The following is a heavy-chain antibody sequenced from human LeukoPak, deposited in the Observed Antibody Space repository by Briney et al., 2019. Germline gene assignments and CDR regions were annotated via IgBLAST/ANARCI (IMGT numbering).Heavy chain of an antibody. CDR1: GATFSSYA. V-gene: IGHV1-69*05. CDR2: IIPIFGTA. Sequence: SVKVSCKALGATFSSYAISWVRQAPGQGLEWMGRIIPIFGTANYAQKFQGRVTITTDESTSTAYMELSSLRSEDTAVYYCARSYCSSTSCYLFDYWGQGTLVTVSS. J-gene: IGHJ4*02. CDR3: ARSYCSSTSCYLFDY. D-gene: IGHD2-2*01.